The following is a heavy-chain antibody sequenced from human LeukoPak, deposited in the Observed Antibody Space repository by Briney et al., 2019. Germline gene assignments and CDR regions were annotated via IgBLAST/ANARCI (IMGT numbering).Heavy chain of an antibody. Sequence: ASVKVSCKASGYTFTGYYMHWVRQAPGQGIEWIGWINPNSGGTNYAQKFQGRVTMTRDTSISTAYLELSRLRSDDTAVYYCAKEGGYCSSGTCYPWWFDPWGQGTLVTVSS. CDR1: GYTFTGYY. V-gene: IGHV1-2*02. D-gene: IGHD2-15*01. CDR3: AKEGGYCSSGTCYPWWFDP. CDR2: INPNSGGT. J-gene: IGHJ5*02.